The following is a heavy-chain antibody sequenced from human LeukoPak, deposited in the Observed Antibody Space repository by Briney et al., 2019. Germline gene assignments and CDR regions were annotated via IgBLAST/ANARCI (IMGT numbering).Heavy chain of an antibody. CDR2: INHSGST. CDR1: GGSFSGYY. V-gene: IGHV4-34*01. D-gene: IGHD3-3*01. CDR3: ARAAPRLLRFLEWLPQSFDY. Sequence: SETLSLTCAVYGGSFSGYYWSWIRQPSGKGLEWIGEINHSGSTNYNPSLKSRVTISVDTSKNQFSLKLSSVTAADTAVYYCARAAPRLLRFLEWLPQSFDYWGQGTLDTVSS. J-gene: IGHJ4*02.